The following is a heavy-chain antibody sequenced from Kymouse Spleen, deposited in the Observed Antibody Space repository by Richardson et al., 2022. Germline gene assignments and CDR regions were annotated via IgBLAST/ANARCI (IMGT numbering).Heavy chain of an antibody. CDR3: ARESPLTGVFDY. CDR2: ISSSSSYI. CDR1: GFTFSSYS. J-gene: IGHJ4*02. V-gene: IGHV3-21*03. D-gene: IGHD7-27*02. Sequence: EVQLVESGGGLVKPGGSLRLSCAASGFTFSSYSMNWVRQAPGKGLEWVSSISSSSSYIYYADSVKGRFTISRDNAKNSLYLQMNSLRAEDTAVYYCARESPLTGVFDYWGQGTLVTVSS.